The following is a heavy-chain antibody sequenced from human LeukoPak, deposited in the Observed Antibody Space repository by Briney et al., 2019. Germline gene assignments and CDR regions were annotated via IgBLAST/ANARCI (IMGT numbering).Heavy chain of an antibody. D-gene: IGHD3-10*01. J-gene: IGHJ4*02. CDR3: AKHGREKTFDYFDH. V-gene: IGHV4-39*01. CDR1: GGSIRRSSYY. Sequence: SETLSLTCTVSGGSIRRSSYYWGWIRQPPGKGLEWIGNVYYSGTTYYNPSLKSRGTISVDTSKNQFSLKLSSVTAADTAIYYCAKHGREKTFDYFDHWGQGTLVTVSS. CDR2: VYYSGTT.